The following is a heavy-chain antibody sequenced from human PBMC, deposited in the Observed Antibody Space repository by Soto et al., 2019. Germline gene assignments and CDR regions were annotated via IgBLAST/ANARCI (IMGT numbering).Heavy chain of an antibody. CDR2: ISGSGGST. D-gene: IGHD3-10*01. J-gene: IGHJ3*02. CDR3: PKATARLVLLWFREFYDAFYI. V-gene: IGHV3-23*01. CDR1: GFTFSSYA. Sequence: GGSLRLSCAASGFTFSSYAMSWVRQAPGKGLEWVSAISGSGGSTYYADSVKGRFTISRDNSKNTLYLQMNSLRAEDTAVYYCPKATARLVLLWFREFYDAFYIWGQGTRGTAS.